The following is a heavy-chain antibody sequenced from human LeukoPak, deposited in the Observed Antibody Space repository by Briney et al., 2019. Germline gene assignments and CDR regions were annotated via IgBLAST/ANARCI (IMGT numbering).Heavy chain of an antibody. CDR1: GYTFTSYY. CDR2: INHSGGST. Sequence: ASVKVSCKASGYTFTSYYMHWVRQAPGQGLEGMAIINHSGGSTSYAQKFQGRVTMTRDTSTRAVYRELSTLTAEDSAVYYCAREFTTMIEAVLGYWGQGTLVTVSS. V-gene: IGHV1-46*01. CDR3: AREFTTMIEAVLGY. D-gene: IGHD3-22*01. J-gene: IGHJ4*02.